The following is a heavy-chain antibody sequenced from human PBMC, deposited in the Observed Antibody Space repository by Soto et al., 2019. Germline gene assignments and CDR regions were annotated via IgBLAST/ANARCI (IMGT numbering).Heavy chain of an antibody. CDR1: GFTFSSYG. CDR3: ARGIAVAGDAFDI. D-gene: IGHD6-19*01. Sequence: QVQLVESGGGVVQPGRSLRLSCAASGFTFSSYGMHWVRQAPGKGLEWVAVIWYDGSNKYYADSVKGRFTISRDNSKNTLYLQMNSLRAEDTAVYYWARGIAVAGDAFDIWGQGTMVTVSS. J-gene: IGHJ3*02. V-gene: IGHV3-33*01. CDR2: IWYDGSNK.